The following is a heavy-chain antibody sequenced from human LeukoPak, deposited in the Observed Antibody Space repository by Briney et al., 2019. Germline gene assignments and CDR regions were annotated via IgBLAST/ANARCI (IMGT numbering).Heavy chain of an antibody. CDR1: GGSFSGYY. J-gene: IGHJ6*02. Sequence: PSETLSLTCAVYGGSFSGYYWSWIRQPPGKGLEWIGEIRHSGSTNYNPSLKSRVTMSVDTSKNQFSLKLSSVTDADTAVYYCARRGSWSYYYAMDVWGQGTTVAVSS. V-gene: IGHV4-34*01. CDR2: IRHSGST. CDR3: ARRGSWSYYYAMDV. D-gene: IGHD6-13*01.